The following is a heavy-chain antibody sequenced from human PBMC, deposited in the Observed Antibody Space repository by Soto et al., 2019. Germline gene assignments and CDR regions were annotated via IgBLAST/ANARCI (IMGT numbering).Heavy chain of an antibody. D-gene: IGHD1-26*01. CDR3: RVGVAD. V-gene: IGHV3-30*03. Sequence: QVQLVESGGGVVQPGRSLRLSCAASGYNFSAYGMHWVRQATGTGLELVALLSFDASKKYYADSLKGRFTISRDTSRNTLYLQMNSLRVEDTAVYYCRVGVADWGQGTRVTVSS. CDR1: GYNFSAYG. CDR2: LSFDASKK. J-gene: IGHJ4*02.